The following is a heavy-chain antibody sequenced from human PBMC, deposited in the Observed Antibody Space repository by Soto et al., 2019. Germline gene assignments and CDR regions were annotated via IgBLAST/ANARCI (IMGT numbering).Heavy chain of an antibody. V-gene: IGHV4-34*01. D-gene: IGHD5-18*01. CDR1: GGSFSGYY. CDR3: ARERPLRYSYGDRYYYYGMDV. J-gene: IGHJ6*02. CDR2: INHSGST. Sequence: SETLSLTCAVYGGSFSGYYWSWVRQPPGKGLEWIGAINHSGSTNYNPSLKSRVTISVDTSKNQFSLKLSSVTAADTAVYYCARERPLRYSYGDRYYYYGMDVWGQGTTVTVSS.